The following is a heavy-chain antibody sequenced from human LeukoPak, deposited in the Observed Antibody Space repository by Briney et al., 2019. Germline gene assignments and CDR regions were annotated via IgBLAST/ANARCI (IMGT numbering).Heavy chain of an antibody. D-gene: IGHD3-16*01. CDR1: GFTLSSYA. CDR2: VRYDGSKK. J-gene: IGHJ4*02. CDR3: VRDYVWGTYEPDY. Sequence: PGGSLRLSCAASGFTLSSYAMSWVRQAPGKGLEWVAFVRYDGSKKYYTNSVKGRFTISRDNSKNTLYLQMNSLRAEDTAVYYCVRDYVWGTYEPDYWGQGILVTVSS. V-gene: IGHV3-30*02.